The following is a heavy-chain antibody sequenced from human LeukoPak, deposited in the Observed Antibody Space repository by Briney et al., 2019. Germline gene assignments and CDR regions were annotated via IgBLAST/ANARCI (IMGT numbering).Heavy chain of an antibody. Sequence: ASVKVSCKASGYTFTGYYMHWVRRAPGQGLEWMGWINPNSGGTNYAQKFQGRVTMTRDTSIATAYMEVSRLTSGDTAVYYCARDRAVVPVYGMDVWGLGTTVTVSS. D-gene: IGHD2-2*01. CDR2: INPNSGGT. CDR1: GYTFTGYY. V-gene: IGHV1-2*02. J-gene: IGHJ6*02. CDR3: ARDRAVVPVYGMDV.